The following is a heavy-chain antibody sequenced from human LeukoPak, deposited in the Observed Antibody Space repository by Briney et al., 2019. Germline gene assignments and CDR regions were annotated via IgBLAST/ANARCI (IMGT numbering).Heavy chain of an antibody. CDR2: ISYDGSNK. CDR1: GFTFSSYA. CDR3: ASIVVVTASTGDY. D-gene: IGHD2-21*02. J-gene: IGHJ4*02. V-gene: IGHV3-30*04. Sequence: PGGSLRLSCAASGFTFSSYAMHWVRRAPGKGLEWVAVISYDGSNKYYADSVKGRFTISRDNSKNTLYLQMNSLRAEDTAVYYCASIVVVTASTGDYWGQGTLVTVSS.